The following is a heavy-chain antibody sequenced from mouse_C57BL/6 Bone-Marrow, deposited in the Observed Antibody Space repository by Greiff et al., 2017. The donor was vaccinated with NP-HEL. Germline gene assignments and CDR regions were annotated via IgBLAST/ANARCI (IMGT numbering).Heavy chain of an antibody. V-gene: IGHV7-3*01. J-gene: IGHJ4*01. CDR3: ARLYYGKSEPQWGAMDY. Sequence: EVQLVESGGGLVQPGGSLSLSCAASGFTFTDYYMSWVRQPPGKALEWLGFIRNKANGYTTEYSASVKGRFTISRDNSQSILYLQMNALRAEDSATYYCARLYYGKSEPQWGAMDYWGQGTSVTVSS. CDR1: GFTFTDYY. D-gene: IGHD2-1*01. CDR2: IRNKANGYTT.